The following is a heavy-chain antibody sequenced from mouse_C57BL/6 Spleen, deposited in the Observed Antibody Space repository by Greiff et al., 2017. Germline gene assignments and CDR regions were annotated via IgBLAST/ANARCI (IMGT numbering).Heavy chain of an antibody. CDR2: ISSGGSYT. CDR1: GFTFSSYG. J-gene: IGHJ2*01. CDR3: ARHDYDGVGS. Sequence: EVKLMESGGDLVKPGGSLKLSCAASGFTFSSYGMSWVRQTPDKRLEWVATISSGGSYTYYPDSVKGRFTISRDNAKNTLYLQMSSLKSEDTAMYYCARHDYDGVGSWGPGTTLTVSS. D-gene: IGHD2-4*01. V-gene: IGHV5-6*01.